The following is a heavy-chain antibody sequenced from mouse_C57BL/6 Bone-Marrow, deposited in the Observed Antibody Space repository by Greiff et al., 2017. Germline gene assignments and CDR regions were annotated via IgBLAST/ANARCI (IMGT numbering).Heavy chain of an antibody. V-gene: IGHV1-82*01. J-gene: IGHJ4*01. CDR2: IYPGDGDT. D-gene: IGHD2-1*01. CDR1: GYAFSSSW. Sequence: QVQLKQSGPELVKPGASVKISCKASGYAFSSSWMNWVKQRPGKGLEWIGRIYPGDGDTNYNGKFKGKATLTADKSSSTAYMQLSSLTSEDSAVYFCAREAIYYGNPQAMDYWGQGTSVTVSS. CDR3: AREAIYYGNPQAMDY.